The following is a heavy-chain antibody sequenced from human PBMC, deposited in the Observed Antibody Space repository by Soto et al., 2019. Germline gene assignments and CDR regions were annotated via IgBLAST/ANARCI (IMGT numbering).Heavy chain of an antibody. J-gene: IGHJ4*02. CDR3: ARGPPLGY. Sequence: SETLSLTCAVSGGSISSGGYSWSWIRQPPGKGLEWIGYIYHSGSTYYNPSLKSRVTISVDRSKNQFSPKLSSVTAADTAVYYCARGPPLGYWGQGTLVTVSS. V-gene: IGHV4-30-2*01. CDR1: GGSISSGGYS. CDR2: IYHSGST.